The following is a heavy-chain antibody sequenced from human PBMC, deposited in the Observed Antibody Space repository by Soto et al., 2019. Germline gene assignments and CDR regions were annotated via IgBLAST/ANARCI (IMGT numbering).Heavy chain of an antibody. D-gene: IGHD6-19*01. CDR2: INHTGST. J-gene: IGHJ5*02. CDR1: SFSGYS. Sequence: SFSGYSWTWIRQPPGTGLEWIGEINHTGSTNYNPSLKSRVTISVDTSKNQFPLKLSSVTAADTAVYYCARQYQEEQCLAPKGTWFDPWGRGTLVTVSS. CDR3: ARQYQEEQCLAPKGTWFDP. V-gene: IGHV4-34*01.